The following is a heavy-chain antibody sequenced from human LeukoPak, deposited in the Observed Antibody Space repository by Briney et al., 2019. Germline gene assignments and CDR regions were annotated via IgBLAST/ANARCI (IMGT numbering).Heavy chain of an antibody. J-gene: IGHJ6*03. CDR2: ITFSSSYT. CDR1: GFTFSIYS. V-gene: IGHV3-21*01. Sequence: GGSLRLSCAASGFTFSIYSMNWVRQAPGKGLEWVSSITFSSSYTYYADSVKGRFTISRDNSKNTLYLQMNSLRAEDTAVYYCARVGDSSGYFFYYYYYMDVWGKGTTVTVSS. CDR3: ARVGDSSGYFFYYYYYMDV. D-gene: IGHD3-22*01.